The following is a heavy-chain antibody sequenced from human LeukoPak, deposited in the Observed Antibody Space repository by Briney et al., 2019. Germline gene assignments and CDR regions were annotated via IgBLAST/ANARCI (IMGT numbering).Heavy chain of an antibody. V-gene: IGHV1-24*01. Sequence: ASVKVSCKVSGYTLTELSMHWVRQAPGKGLEWLGGFDPEDGETIYAQKFQGRVTMTEDTSTDTAYMELSSLRSEHTAVYYCATATGSIYYYFDYWGQGTLVTVSS. CDR1: GYTLTELS. J-gene: IGHJ4*02. D-gene: IGHD1-1*01. CDR3: ATATGSIYYYFDY. CDR2: FDPEDGET.